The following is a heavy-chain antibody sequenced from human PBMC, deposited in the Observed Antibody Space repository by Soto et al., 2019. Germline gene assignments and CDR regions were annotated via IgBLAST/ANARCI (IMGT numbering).Heavy chain of an antibody. CDR1: GGTFSSYA. Sequence: QVQLVQSGAEVKKPGSSVKVSCKASGGTFSSYAISWVRQAPGQGLEWMGGIIPIFGTANYAQKFQGRVTSTADESKSSAYMGLSSLRSENTAVYYCASGPRRQLVRGDFDYWGQGTLVTVSA. CDR3: ASGPRRQLVRGDFDY. D-gene: IGHD6-13*01. J-gene: IGHJ4*02. V-gene: IGHV1-69*12. CDR2: IIPIFGTA.